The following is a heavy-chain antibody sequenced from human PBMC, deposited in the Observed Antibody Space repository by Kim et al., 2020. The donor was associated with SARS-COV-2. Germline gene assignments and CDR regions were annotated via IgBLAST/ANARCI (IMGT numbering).Heavy chain of an antibody. J-gene: IGHJ6*02. CDR3: ATAFNSVVVTGMDV. Sequence: GGSLRLSCAASGFTLSDYGMDWVRQAPGKGLVWVACISSSSKYTYYADSVKGRFSVSRDNARNPLYLEVNRLRAEDTAVYYCATAFNSVVVTGMDVWGQG. D-gene: IGHD2-21*02. V-gene: IGHV3-21*01. CDR2: ISSSSKYT. CDR1: GFTLSDYG.